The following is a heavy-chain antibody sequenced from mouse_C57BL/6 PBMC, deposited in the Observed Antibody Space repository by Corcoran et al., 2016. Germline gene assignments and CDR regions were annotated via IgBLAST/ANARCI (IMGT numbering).Heavy chain of an antibody. CDR2: INPYNGGT. Sequence: EVQLQQSGPVLVKPGASVKMSCKASGYTFTDYYMNWVKQSHGKSLEWIGVINPYNGGTSYNQKFKGKATLTVDKSSSTAYMELNSLTSEDSAVYYCARGGPTVVAKNPYFDVWGTGTTVTVSS. CDR1: GYTFTDYY. V-gene: IGHV1-19*01. D-gene: IGHD1-1*01. CDR3: ARGGPTVVAKNPYFDV. J-gene: IGHJ1*03.